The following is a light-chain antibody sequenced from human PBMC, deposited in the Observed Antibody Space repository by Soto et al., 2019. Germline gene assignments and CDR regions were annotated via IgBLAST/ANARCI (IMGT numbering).Light chain of an antibody. CDR3: QQYAISPWT. V-gene: IGKV3-20*01. CDR1: QSVSSSY. J-gene: IGKJ1*01. CDR2: DAS. Sequence: EIVLTQSPGTLSLSPGERATLSCRASQSVSSSYLAWYQQKPGQAPRLLIYDASSRATGIPDRFSGSGSGTDFTLTISRLEPEDFAVYYCQQYAISPWTFGQGTKVDIK.